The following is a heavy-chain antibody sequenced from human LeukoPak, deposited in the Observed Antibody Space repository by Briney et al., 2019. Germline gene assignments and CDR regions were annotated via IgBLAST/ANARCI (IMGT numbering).Heavy chain of an antibody. CDR3: TKGYYEPFDS. V-gene: IGHV4-59*02. D-gene: IGHD3-22*01. J-gene: IGHJ4*02. CDR1: GASVNSYY. Sequence: SETLSLTCTVSGASVNSYYWDWIRQPPGKGLEWIGCSSDSGRTYYNPSLKSRVTISLGTSNNQFSLRLTSVTAADSAMYYCTKGYYEPFDSWGQGTLVTVSS. CDR2: SSDSGRT.